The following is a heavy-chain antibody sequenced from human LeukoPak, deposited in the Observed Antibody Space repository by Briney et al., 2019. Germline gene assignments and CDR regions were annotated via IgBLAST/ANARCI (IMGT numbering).Heavy chain of an antibody. CDR2: ISAYNGNT. D-gene: IGHD3-22*01. CDR1: GYTFTSYG. J-gene: IGHJ5*02. CDR3: ARKYYDSSGYGSLNWFDP. V-gene: IGHV1-18*01. Sequence: GASVKVSCKASGYTFTSYGISWVRQAPGQGLEWMGWISAYNGNTNYAQKLQGRVTMTTDTSTSTAYMELRSLRSDDTAVYYCARKYYDSSGYGSLNWFDPWGQGTLVTVSA.